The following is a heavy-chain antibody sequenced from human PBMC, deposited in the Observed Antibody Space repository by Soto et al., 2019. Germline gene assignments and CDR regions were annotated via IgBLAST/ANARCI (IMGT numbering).Heavy chain of an antibody. CDR2: IDHDGPT. CDR3: VRDSHGDY. V-gene: IGHV3-74*01. CDR1: GFTFSNYW. J-gene: IGHJ4*02. Sequence: EVQLVESGGGLGQPVWSLRLSCAGSGFTFSNYWMHWVRQAPGKGLEWVYRIDHDGPTDYADSVRGRFTISRDNADNTLYLQRNSLRPEDTAVYYCVRDSHGDYWGQGTLVTVSS.